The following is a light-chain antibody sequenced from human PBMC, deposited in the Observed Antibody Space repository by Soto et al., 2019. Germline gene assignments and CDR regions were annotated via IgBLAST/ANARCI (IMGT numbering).Light chain of an antibody. CDR3: SSYTTSDTLV. CDR2: EVS. CDR1: SADIGNYNY. J-gene: IGLJ2*01. V-gene: IGLV2-14*01. Sequence: QSVLTQPASVSESPGQSITISCTGTSADIGNYNYVSWYQHHPGKAPKLMIYEVSDRPSGVADRFSGSKSGNTASLTISGLQAEDEADYYCSSYTTSDTLVFGGGTKVTVL.